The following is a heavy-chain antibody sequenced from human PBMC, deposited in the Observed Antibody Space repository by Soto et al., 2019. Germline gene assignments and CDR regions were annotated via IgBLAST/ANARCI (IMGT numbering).Heavy chain of an antibody. J-gene: IGHJ5*02. Sequence: VGSLRLSCAASGFAFSGSAMYWVRQASGKGPEWVGRIRSKGHNYATEYAASVKGRFTISRDDSKNTAYLQMNSLQTEDTAVYYCTRDLFSYDYSGILWFDPWGQGTLVTVSS. CDR2: IRSKGHNYAT. CDR1: GFAFSGSA. CDR3: TRDLFSYDYSGILWFDP. V-gene: IGHV3-73*01. D-gene: IGHD3-16*01.